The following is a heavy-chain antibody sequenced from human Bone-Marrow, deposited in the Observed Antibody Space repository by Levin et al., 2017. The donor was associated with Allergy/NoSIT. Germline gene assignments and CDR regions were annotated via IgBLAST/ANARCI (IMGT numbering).Heavy chain of an antibody. D-gene: IGHD3-16*01. Sequence: GGSLRLSCKASGYSFTNYAINWVRQAPGQGLEWMGWINTNTGNPTYAQGFTGRFVFSLDTSVGTAYLQISSLKTDDTAVYYCGRDEGGFSYAWGQGTLVTVSS. CDR1: GYSFTNYA. V-gene: IGHV7-4-1*02. J-gene: IGHJ5*02. CDR2: INTNTGNP. CDR3: GRDEGGFSYA.